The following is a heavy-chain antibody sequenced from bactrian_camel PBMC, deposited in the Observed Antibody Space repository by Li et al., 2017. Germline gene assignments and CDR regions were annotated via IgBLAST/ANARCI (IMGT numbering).Heavy chain of an antibody. D-gene: IGHD5*01. V-gene: IGHV3S53*01. Sequence: HVQLVESGGGSVQAGGSLKLSCQASGDTDNADCLAWFRQAPGKEREAVAAIFTRRGPPLYADPVKGRFTISRDNAQNTLYLQMDNLKPEDTGMYYCAADSGVVDALAAYEYHNWGQGTQVTVS. CDR2: FTRRGPP. CDR3: AADSGVVDALAAYEYHN. J-gene: IGHJ4*01. CDR1: GDTDNADC.